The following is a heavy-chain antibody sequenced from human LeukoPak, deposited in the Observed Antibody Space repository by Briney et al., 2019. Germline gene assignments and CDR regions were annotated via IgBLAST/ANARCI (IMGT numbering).Heavy chain of an antibody. CDR1: GGSFSGYY. D-gene: IGHD4-17*01. CDR2: INHSGST. J-gene: IGHJ4*02. V-gene: IGHV4-34*01. Sequence: SETLSLTCAVYGGSFSGYYWSWIRQPPGKGLEWIGEINHSGSTNYNPSLKSRVTISVDTTKNQFSLKLSSVTAADTAVYYCARDLRTTAFDYWGQGTLVTVSS. CDR3: ARDLRTTAFDY.